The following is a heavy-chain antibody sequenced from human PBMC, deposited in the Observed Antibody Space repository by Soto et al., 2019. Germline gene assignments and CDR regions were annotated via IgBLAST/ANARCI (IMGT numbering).Heavy chain of an antibody. CDR3: ARLYYDILTGLQDY. J-gene: IGHJ4*02. D-gene: IGHD3-9*01. Sequence: ASAKVCCKASGYAFASYAISWVRQAPGQGLEWMGWISAYNGNTNYAQKLQGRVTMTTDTSTSTAYMELRSLRSDDTAVYYCARLYYDILTGLQDYWGQGTLVTVSS. CDR1: GYAFASYA. CDR2: ISAYNGNT. V-gene: IGHV1-18*01.